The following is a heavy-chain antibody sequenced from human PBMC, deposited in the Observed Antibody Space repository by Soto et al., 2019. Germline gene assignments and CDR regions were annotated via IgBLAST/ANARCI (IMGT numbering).Heavy chain of an antibody. V-gene: IGHV4-59*08. J-gene: IGHJ5*02. CDR3: ARMGGRYSSSWYWFDP. Sequence: SETLSLTCTVSGGSISSYYGSWIRQPPGKGLEWIGYIYYSGSTNYNPSLKSRVTISVDTSKNQFSLKLSSVTAADTAVYYCARMGGRYSSSWYWFDPWGQGTLVTVSP. CDR1: GGSISSYY. D-gene: IGHD6-13*01. CDR2: IYYSGST.